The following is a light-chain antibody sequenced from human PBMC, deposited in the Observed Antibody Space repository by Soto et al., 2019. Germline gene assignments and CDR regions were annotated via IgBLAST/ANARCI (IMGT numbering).Light chain of an antibody. J-gene: IGKJ1*01. CDR3: QQTYTTPET. Sequence: DIQMTQSPSSLSASVGDXATITCRASQTITSDLNWYQQKPGKAPKLLIYAASNLQSGVPSRFSGSGSGTDFTLSISSLQPEDVATYYCQQTYTTPETFGQGTKVDI. CDR2: AAS. CDR1: QTITSD. V-gene: IGKV1-39*01.